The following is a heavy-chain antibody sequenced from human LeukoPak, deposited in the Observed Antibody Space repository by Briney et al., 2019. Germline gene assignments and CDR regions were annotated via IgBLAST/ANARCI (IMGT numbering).Heavy chain of an antibody. J-gene: IGHJ6*03. CDR2: IKQDGSET. CDR1: GFIFSNYW. D-gene: IGHD3-10*01. Sequence: GGSLRLSCATSGFIFSNYWMSWVRQAPGKGLEWVANIKQDGSETYYVDSVKGRFNISRDNAKNSLYLQMNSLRAEDTAVYYCARSRESMVRGNFRNFYYYYMDVWGKGTTVTISS. CDR3: ARSRESMVRGNFRNFYYYYMDV. V-gene: IGHV3-7*01.